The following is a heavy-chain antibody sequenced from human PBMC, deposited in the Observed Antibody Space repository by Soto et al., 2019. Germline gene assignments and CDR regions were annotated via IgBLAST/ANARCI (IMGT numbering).Heavy chain of an antibody. CDR2: IIPIFGTA. Sequence: SVKVSCKASGGTFSSYAISWVRQVPGQGLEWMGGIIPIFGTANYSQKFQGRVTITRDTSASTAYMELSSLRSEDTAVYYCARGDYGDYVGYWGQGTLVTVSS. D-gene: IGHD4-17*01. CDR1: GGTFSSYA. CDR3: ARGDYGDYVGY. J-gene: IGHJ4*02. V-gene: IGHV1-69*05.